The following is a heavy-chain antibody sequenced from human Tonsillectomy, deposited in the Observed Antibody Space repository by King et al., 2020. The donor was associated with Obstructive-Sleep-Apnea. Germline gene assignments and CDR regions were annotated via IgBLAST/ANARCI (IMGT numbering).Heavy chain of an antibody. CDR2: ISPNSGAT. D-gene: IGHD3-10*01. V-gene: IGHV1-2*02. CDR1: GYTFTGYY. J-gene: IGHJ4*02. CDR3: ARDMSAYDSTSPAY. Sequence: QLVQSGAEVKKPGASVKVSCKASGYTFTGYYVHWVRQAPGQGLEWIGWISPNSGATKYAQNFQDRVTMTRDTSISTAYMDLSRLRSDDTAIYYCARDMSAYDSTSPAYWGQGTLVTVSS.